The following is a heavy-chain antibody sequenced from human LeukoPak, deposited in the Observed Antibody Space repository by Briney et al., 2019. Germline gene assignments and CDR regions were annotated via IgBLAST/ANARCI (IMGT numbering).Heavy chain of an antibody. J-gene: IGHJ4*02. V-gene: IGHV4-38-2*02. CDR3: ARVFDFWSGYEVNYYFDY. CDR1: GYSISSGYY. Sequence: SETLSLTCTVSGYSISSGYYWGWIRQPPGKGLEWIGSIYHSGSTYYNPSLKSRVTISVDTSKNQFSLKLSSVTAADTAVYYCARVFDFWSGYEVNYYFDYWGQGTLVTVSS. D-gene: IGHD3-3*01. CDR2: IYHSGST.